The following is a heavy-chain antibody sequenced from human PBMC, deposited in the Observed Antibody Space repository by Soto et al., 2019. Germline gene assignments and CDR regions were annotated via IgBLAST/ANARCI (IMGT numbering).Heavy chain of an antibody. D-gene: IGHD3-10*01. CDR3: SRDRGGDYFDY. Sequence: EVQLVESGGDLVQPGGSLRLSCEAFGFTFSISWMHWVRQDPGTGLVWVSRINSAGTKIGYAESVKGRFTVSRDNAQNKIYVDMNSLRVEDTDMYYCSRDRGGDYFDYWGQGTLVTVSS. V-gene: IGHV3-74*01. CDR2: INSAGTKI. J-gene: IGHJ4*02. CDR1: GFTFSISW.